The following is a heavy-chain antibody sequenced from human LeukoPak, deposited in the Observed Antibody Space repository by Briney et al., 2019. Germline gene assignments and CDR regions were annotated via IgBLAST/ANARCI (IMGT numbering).Heavy chain of an antibody. CDR1: GFTLSNYV. V-gene: IGHV3-23*01. Sequence: PGGSLRLSCAASGFTLSNYVVNWVRQAPGKGLEWVSAISGSGGNTKYADSVKGRFTISGDNSKNTLYLQMNSLRAEDTAVYHCAKSQSGWYSFDYWGQGTLVTVSS. CDR2: ISGSGGNT. J-gene: IGHJ4*02. CDR3: AKSQSGWYSFDY. D-gene: IGHD6-19*01.